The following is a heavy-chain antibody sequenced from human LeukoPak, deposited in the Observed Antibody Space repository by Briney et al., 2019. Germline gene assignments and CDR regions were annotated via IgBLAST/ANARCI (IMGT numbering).Heavy chain of an antibody. J-gene: IGHJ4*02. CDR3: ARVSVEQWLVIDY. V-gene: IGHV4-28*05. Sequence: PSETLSLTCAVSGYSISSSNWWGWIRQPPGKELEWIGYIYYSGSIYYNPSLKSRVTMSVDTSKNQFSLKLSSVTAVDTAVYYCARVSVEQWLVIDYWGQGTLVTVSS. CDR1: GYSISSSNW. D-gene: IGHD6-19*01. CDR2: IYYSGSI.